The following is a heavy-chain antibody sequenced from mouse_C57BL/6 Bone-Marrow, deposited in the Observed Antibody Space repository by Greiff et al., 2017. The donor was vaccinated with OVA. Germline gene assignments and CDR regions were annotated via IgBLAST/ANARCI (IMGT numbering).Heavy chain of an antibody. J-gene: IGHJ3*01. Sequence: QLVESGPELVKPGASVKISCKASGYSFTGYYMNWVKQSPEKSLEWIGEINPSTGGTTYNQKFKAKATLTVDKSSSTAYMQLKSLTSEDSAVYYCARGGTSPFAYWGQGTLVTVSA. CDR2: INPSTGGT. V-gene: IGHV1-42*01. CDR1: GYSFTGYY. D-gene: IGHD4-1*01. CDR3: ARGGTSPFAY.